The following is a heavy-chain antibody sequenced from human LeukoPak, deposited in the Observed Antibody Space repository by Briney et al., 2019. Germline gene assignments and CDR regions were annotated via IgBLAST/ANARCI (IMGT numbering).Heavy chain of an antibody. V-gene: IGHV1-2*02. CDR3: ALRGDLDL. CDR1: GFTFTDYY. Sequence: ASVKVSCKASGFTFTDYYIHWVRQAPGQGLEWMGWISPNRDGSKTAQQFQGRVTMTWDASGSTAYMELSRLTSDDATVFYCALRGDLDLWGKGTKVIVSS. J-gene: IGHJ6*04. D-gene: IGHD2-21*02. CDR2: ISPNRDGS.